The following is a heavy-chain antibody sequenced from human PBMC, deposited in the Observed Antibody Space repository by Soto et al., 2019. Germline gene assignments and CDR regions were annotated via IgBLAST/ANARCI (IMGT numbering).Heavy chain of an antibody. CDR2: INHSGST. CDR3: ARERKYYYGSGSYYNWFDP. V-gene: IGHV4-34*01. D-gene: IGHD3-10*01. Sequence: PSETLSLTCAVYGGSFSGYYWSCIRQPPGKGLEWIGEINHSGSTNYNPSLKSRVTISVDTSKNQFSLKLSSVTAADTAVYYCARERKYYYGSGSYYNWFDPWGQGTLVTVSS. CDR1: GGSFSGYY. J-gene: IGHJ5*02.